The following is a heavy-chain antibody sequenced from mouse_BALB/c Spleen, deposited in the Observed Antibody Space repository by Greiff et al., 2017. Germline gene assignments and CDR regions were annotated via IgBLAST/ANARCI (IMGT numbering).Heavy chain of an antibody. J-gene: IGHJ1*01. Sequence: EVQVVESGGGLVQPGGSRKLSCAASGFTFSSFGMHWVRQAPEKGLEWVAYISSGSSTIYYADTVKGRFTISRDNPKNTLFLQMTSLRSEDTAMYYCARSPPHTRGWYFDVWGAGTTVTVSS. CDR2: ISSGSSTI. CDR3: ARSPPHTRGWYFDV. V-gene: IGHV5-17*02. CDR1: GFTFSSFG. D-gene: IGHD6-1*01.